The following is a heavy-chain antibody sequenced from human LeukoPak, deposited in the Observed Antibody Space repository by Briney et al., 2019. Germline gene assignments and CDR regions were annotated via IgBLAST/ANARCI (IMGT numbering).Heavy chain of an antibody. V-gene: IGHV3-21*03. Sequence: PGGSLRLSCAASGFSFSSFSMNWVRQAPGKGLEWVSYISGGSSFTYYVDSVKGRFTISRDNAKNSLYLQMNSLRAEDTAVSYCARDRGNQRGYYYYYMDVWGKGTTVTVSS. D-gene: IGHD1-14*01. CDR2: ISGGSSFT. CDR3: ARDRGNQRGYYYYYMDV. J-gene: IGHJ6*03. CDR1: GFSFSSFS.